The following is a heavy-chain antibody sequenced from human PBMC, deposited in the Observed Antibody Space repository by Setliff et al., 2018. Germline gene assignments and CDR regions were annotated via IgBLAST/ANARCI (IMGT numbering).Heavy chain of an antibody. CDR3: SRGFQRDPPRPLDY. Sequence: PGGSLRLSCAASGFTFGDFAMTWVRQAPGKGLEWVSGIGGRGISTYYADSVKGRFIISRDNSENTLYLQMNSLRAEDTAIYYESRGFQRDPPRPLDYWGQGTLVTVSS. D-gene: IGHD3-22*01. J-gene: IGHJ4*02. CDR2: IGGRGIST. V-gene: IGHV3-23*01. CDR1: GFTFGDFA.